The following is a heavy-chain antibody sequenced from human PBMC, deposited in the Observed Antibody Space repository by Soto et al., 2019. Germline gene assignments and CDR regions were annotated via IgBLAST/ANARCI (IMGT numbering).Heavy chain of an antibody. CDR2: IYPGDSDT. CDR1: GYSFTSYW. V-gene: IGHV5-51*01. J-gene: IGHJ3*02. Sequence: GESLKISCKGSGYSFTSYWIGWVRQMPGKGLEWMGIIYPGDSDTRYSPSFQGQVTISADKSISTAYLQWSSLKASDTAMYYCASKGGTVRYFDWSSPPPDSEDAFDIWGQGTMVTV. D-gene: IGHD3-9*01. CDR3: ASKGGTVRYFDWSSPPPDSEDAFDI.